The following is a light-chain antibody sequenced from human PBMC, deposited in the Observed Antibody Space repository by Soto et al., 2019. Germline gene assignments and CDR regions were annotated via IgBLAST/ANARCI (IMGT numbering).Light chain of an antibody. CDR2: GVS. Sequence: EIVLTQAPGTLALSLGDGATLACRASQTVNRNYLAWYHQKPGQPPRLLIYGVSNRATGVPDRFSGGGSGTEFTLNIVSLEPDDFGTYYCQQDIDSPLTFGQGTRVQVK. J-gene: IGKJ1*01. CDR1: QTVNRNY. CDR3: QQDIDSPLT. V-gene: IGKV3-20*01.